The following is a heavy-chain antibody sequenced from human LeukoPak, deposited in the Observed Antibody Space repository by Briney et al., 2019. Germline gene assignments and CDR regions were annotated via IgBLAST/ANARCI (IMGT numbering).Heavy chain of an antibody. J-gene: IGHJ3*02. CDR1: GFTFSDYG. V-gene: IGHV3-33*01. CDR2: IWNDGSNK. Sequence: GGSLRLSCAASGFTFSDYGMHWVRQAPGKGLEWVTFIWNDGSNKYYADSVKGRFTISRDNSKNTLYLEMDSLRAEDTAVYYCAGDPPYSGYAFRIWGQGTMVTVSS. CDR3: AGDPPYSGYAFRI. D-gene: IGHD1-26*01.